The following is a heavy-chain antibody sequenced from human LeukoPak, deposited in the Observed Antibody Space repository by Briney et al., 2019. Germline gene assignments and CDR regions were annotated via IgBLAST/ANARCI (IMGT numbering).Heavy chain of an antibody. J-gene: IGHJ4*02. V-gene: IGHV3-74*01. CDR2: INTDGSST. CDR3: ARDPDYGDYVGYHDY. CDR1: GFSFSSYW. Sequence: PGGSLRLSCAATGFSFSSYWMHWVRQAPGKGLVWVSCINTDGSSTSNADSVKGRFTISRDNSKNTLYLQMNSLRAEDTAVYYCARDPDYGDYVGYHDYWGQGTLVTVSS. D-gene: IGHD4-17*01.